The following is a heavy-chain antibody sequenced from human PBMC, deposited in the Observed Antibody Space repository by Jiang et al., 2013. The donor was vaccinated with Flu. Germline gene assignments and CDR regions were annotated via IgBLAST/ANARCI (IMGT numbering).Heavy chain of an antibody. D-gene: IGHD1-26*01. J-gene: IGHJ4*02. V-gene: IGHV4-39*01. CDR3: ARHAVGATLDY. Sequence: SLKSRVTISVDTSKNQXSLKLSSVTAADTAVYYCARHAVGATLDYWGQGTLVTVSS.